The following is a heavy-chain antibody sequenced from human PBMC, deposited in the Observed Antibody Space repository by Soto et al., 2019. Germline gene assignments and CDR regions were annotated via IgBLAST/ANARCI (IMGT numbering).Heavy chain of an antibody. CDR3: ARHSGSYHQKFLAY. CDR1: GCSISSSSYY. J-gene: IGHJ4*02. CDR2: IYYSGST. V-gene: IGHV4-39*01. Sequence: SETLSLTCTVSGCSISSSSYYWCWILHPPGKGLEWIGSIYYSGSTYYNPSLKSRVTISVDTSKNQFSLKLSSVTAADTAVYYCARHSGSYHQKFLAYWGQGTLVTVSS. D-gene: IGHD1-26*01.